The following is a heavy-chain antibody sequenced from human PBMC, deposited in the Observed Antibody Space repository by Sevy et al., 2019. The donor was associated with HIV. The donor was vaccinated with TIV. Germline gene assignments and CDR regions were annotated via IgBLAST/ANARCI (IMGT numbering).Heavy chain of an antibody. D-gene: IGHD2-21*01. CDR3: AKDETPHILVVIAKEGIDY. V-gene: IGHV3-30*02. J-gene: IGHJ4*02. CDR2: IRYDGSNK. CDR1: GFTLSSYG. Sequence: GGSLRLSCAASGFTLSSYGMHWVRQAPGKGLEWVAFIRYDGSNKYYADSVKGRFTISRDNSKNTLYLQMNSLRAEDTAVYYCAKDETPHILVVIAKEGIDYWGQGTLVTVSS.